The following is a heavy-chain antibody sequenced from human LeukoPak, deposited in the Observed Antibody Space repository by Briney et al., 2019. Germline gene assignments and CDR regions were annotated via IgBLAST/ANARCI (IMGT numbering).Heavy chain of an antibody. Sequence: GGSLRLSCAASGFTFSSYWMSWVRQAPGKGLEWVANIKQDGSEKYYVDSVKGRFTISRGNAKNSLYLQMNSLRAEDTAVYYCARDFREQWLGDFYYYYSMDVWGQGTTVTASS. V-gene: IGHV3-7*01. CDR2: IKQDGSEK. CDR1: GFTFSSYW. CDR3: ARDFREQWLGDFYYYYSMDV. D-gene: IGHD6-19*01. J-gene: IGHJ6*02.